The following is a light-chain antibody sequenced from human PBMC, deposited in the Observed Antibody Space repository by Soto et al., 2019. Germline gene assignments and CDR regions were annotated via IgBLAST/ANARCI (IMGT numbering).Light chain of an antibody. CDR3: SSYTINTLYV. J-gene: IGLJ1*01. V-gene: IGLV2-14*01. CDR1: ISDVTGYNY. CDR2: EVS. Sequence: QSALTQPASVSGSPGQSITISCTGTISDVTGYNYVSWYQQHPGKAPKLMIYEVSNRPSGVSNRFSGSKSGNTASLTISGLQTEDVADYYCSSYTINTLYVFGTGTKVTVL.